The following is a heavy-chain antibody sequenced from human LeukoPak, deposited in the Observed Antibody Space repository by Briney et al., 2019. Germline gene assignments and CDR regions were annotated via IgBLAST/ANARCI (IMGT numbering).Heavy chain of an antibody. Sequence: GGSLRLSCAASGFTFDDYAMHWVRQPPGKVLEWVAGTSWNRGSIGYADSVNGRFTISRDNAKNYLYLQMHSLRAEDKALYYCANSPRRSRRPPDYWGQGTLVTVSS. D-gene: IGHD1-14*01. J-gene: IGHJ4*02. CDR1: GFTFDDYA. V-gene: IGHV3-9*01. CDR3: ANSPRRSRRPPDY. CDR2: TSWNRGSI.